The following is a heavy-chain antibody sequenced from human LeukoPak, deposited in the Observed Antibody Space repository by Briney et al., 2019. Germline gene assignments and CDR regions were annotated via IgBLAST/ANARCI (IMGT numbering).Heavy chain of an antibody. CDR2: IYSGGST. CDR3: ARELGYCSSTSCLDY. Sequence: GGSLRLSCAASGFTVSSNYMSWVRQAPGKGLEWVSVIYSGGSTYYADSVKGRFTISRDNSKNTLYLQMNSLRAEDTAVYYCARELGYCSSTSCLDYWGQGTLVTVSS. D-gene: IGHD2-2*01. V-gene: IGHV3-66*01. J-gene: IGHJ4*02. CDR1: GFTVSSNY.